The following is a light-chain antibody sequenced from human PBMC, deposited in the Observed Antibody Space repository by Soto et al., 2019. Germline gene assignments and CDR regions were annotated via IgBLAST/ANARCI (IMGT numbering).Light chain of an antibody. CDR3: QQYSSSPTWT. V-gene: IGKV3-20*01. CDR1: QSVSSSY. Sequence: EIVLTQSPGTLSLSPGERATLSCRASQSVSSSYLAWYQQKPGQAPRLLIYGASSRATGIPDRFSGSGSGTDFTLNISRLEPEDFAVYYCQQYSSSPTWTFGQGTKVEIK. CDR2: GAS. J-gene: IGKJ1*01.